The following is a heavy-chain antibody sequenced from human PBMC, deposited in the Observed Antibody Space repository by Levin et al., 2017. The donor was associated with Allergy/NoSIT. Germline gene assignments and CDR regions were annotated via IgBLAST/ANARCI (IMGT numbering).Heavy chain of an antibody. D-gene: IGHD6-19*01. J-gene: IGHJ3*02. CDR1: GFTFSSYA. CDR3: ARDGRSGWSFHDAFDI. CDR2: ISYDGSNK. Sequence: LSLTCAASGFTFSSYAMHWVRQAPGKGLEWVAVISYDGSNKYYADSVKGRFTISRDNSKNTLYLQMNSLRAEDTAVYYCARDGRSGWSFHDAFDIWGQGTMVTVSS. V-gene: IGHV3-30-3*01.